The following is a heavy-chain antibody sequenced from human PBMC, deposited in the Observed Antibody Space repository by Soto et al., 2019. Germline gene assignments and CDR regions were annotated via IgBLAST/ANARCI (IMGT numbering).Heavy chain of an antibody. D-gene: IGHD2-2*01. Sequence: AVKVSCKASRVAFSKFIVTWVRQAPGVGLEWVGGIIPVFGTANYAQKFQGRVTITADESTSTSYMEVNNLRSEDTAVYYCAKVRYSSPMGYYYGMDVWGQGTTVTVSS. J-gene: IGHJ6*02. CDR1: RVAFSKFI. CDR3: AKVRYSSPMGYYYGMDV. CDR2: IIPVFGTA. V-gene: IGHV1-69*01.